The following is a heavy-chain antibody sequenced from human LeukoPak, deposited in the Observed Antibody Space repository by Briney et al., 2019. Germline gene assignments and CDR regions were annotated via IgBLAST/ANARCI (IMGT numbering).Heavy chain of an antibody. CDR3: ARDWGADS. D-gene: IGHD3-16*01. Sequence: GFLRLSRAASGFTFSRYTMQWVRQAPRKGLQCVALISYDEKQTYYIDSVKGRFTISRDNSRDALYLQMNSLRAEDTAVYYCARDWGADSWGQGTLVTVSS. CDR2: ISYDEKQT. CDR1: GFTFSRYT. J-gene: IGHJ4*02. V-gene: IGHV3-30*04.